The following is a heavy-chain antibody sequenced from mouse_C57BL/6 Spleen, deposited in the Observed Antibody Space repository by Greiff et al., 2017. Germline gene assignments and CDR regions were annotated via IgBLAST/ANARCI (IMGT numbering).Heavy chain of an antibody. J-gene: IGHJ3*01. CDR3: ARSGNSGAWFAY. D-gene: IGHD2-1*01. CDR1: GYAFSSYW. CDR2: IYPGDGDT. Sequence: QVQLQQSGAELVKPGASVKISCKASGYAFSSYWMNWVKQRPGKGLEWIGQIYPGDGDTNYNGKFKGKATLTADKSSSTAYMQLSSLTSEDSAVYFCARSGNSGAWFAYWGQGTLVTVSA. V-gene: IGHV1-80*01.